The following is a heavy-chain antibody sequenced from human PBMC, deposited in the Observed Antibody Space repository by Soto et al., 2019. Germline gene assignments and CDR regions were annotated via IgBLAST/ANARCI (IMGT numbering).Heavy chain of an antibody. D-gene: IGHD3-3*01. V-gene: IGHV3-33*01. CDR1: GFTFSSYG. CDR3: ARDVRSGLPGIDY. J-gene: IGHJ4*02. Sequence: PGGSLRLSCAASGFTFSSYGMHWVRQAPGKGLEWVAVIWYDGSNKYYADSVKGRFTISRDNSKNTLYLQMNSLRAEDTAVYYCARDVRSGLPGIDYWGQRTLVTVSS. CDR2: IWYDGSNK.